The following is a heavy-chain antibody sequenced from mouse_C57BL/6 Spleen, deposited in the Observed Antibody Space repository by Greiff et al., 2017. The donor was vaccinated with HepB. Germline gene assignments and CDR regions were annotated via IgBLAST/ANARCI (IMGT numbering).Heavy chain of an antibody. V-gene: IGHV1-22*01. CDR2: INPNNGGN. CDR1: GYTFPDYN. Sequence: EVQLQQSGPELVKPGASVKMSCKASGYTFPDYNMHWVKQSHGKSLEWIGYINPNNGGNSYNQKFKGKATLTVNKSSSTAYMELRSLTSEDSAVYYCARSPKRDWYFDVWGTGTTVTVSS. CDR3: ARSPKRDWYFDV. J-gene: IGHJ1*03.